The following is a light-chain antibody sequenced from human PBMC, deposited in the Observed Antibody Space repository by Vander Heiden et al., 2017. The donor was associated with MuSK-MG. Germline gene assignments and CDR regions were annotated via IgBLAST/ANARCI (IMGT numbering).Light chain of an antibody. V-gene: IGKV6-21*01. CDR2: YGS. Sequence: EILLIPAPHLQSATPKEKVTITCRASQSIGSRLHCYQQKPDQSPKLLIKYGSQSGSGVPSRFSGSGSATDFTLTINSLNAEDAATYYCQQSSSLPHTFGQGTKLEIK. J-gene: IGKJ2*01. CDR1: QSIGSR. CDR3: QQSSSLPHT.